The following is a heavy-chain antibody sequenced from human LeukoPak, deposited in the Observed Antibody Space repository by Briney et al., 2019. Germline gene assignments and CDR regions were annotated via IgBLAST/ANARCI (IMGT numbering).Heavy chain of an antibody. CDR3: ARFKRRPAAKEYYYYYYGMDV. Sequence: GSLRLSCAASGFTFSSYSMNWVRQAPGKGLEWVSSIISSSSYIYYADSVKGRFTISRDNAKNSLYLQMNSLRAEDTAVYYCARFKRRPAAKEYYYYYYGMDVWGQGTTVTVSS. J-gene: IGHJ6*02. V-gene: IGHV3-21*01. CDR1: GFTFSSYS. D-gene: IGHD2-2*01. CDR2: IISSSSYI.